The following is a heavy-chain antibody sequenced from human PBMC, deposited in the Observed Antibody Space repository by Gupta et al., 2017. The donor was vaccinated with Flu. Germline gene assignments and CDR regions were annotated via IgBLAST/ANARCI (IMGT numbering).Heavy chain of an antibody. CDR2: ISPSGDST. V-gene: IGHV1-46*01. Sequence: EPVVQSGAEVKKPGASVKVSCGASGYPFLNHYVAWVRQAPGQGLEWRGVISPSGDSTRYAQKFQGRVTVTRDASTSTVYMELNSLGSEDTAVYYCVSELASTGMLGYWGQGTLVTVSS. D-gene: IGHD3-10*01. CDR3: VSELASTGMLGY. CDR1: GYPFLNHY. J-gene: IGHJ4*02.